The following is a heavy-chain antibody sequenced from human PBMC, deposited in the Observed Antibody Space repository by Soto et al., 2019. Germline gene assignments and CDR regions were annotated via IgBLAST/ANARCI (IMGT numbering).Heavy chain of an antibody. CDR2: IYYSGST. D-gene: IGHD2-2*01. V-gene: IGHV4-31*03. CDR1: GGSISSGGYY. Sequence: SETLSLTCTVSGGSISSGGYYWSWIRHHPGKGLEWIGYIYYSGSTYYNPSLKSRVTISVDTSKNQFSLKLSSVTAADTAVYYCARYCSSTSCLNWFDPWGQGTLVTVSS. CDR3: ARYCSSTSCLNWFDP. J-gene: IGHJ5*02.